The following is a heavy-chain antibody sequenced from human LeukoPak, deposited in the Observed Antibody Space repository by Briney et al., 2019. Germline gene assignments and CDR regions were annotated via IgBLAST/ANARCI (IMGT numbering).Heavy chain of an antibody. Sequence: ASVKVSCKASGYTFTSYGISWVRQAPGQGLEWMGWISAYNGNTNYAQKLQGRVTMTTDTSTSTAYMELRSLRSDDTAVYYCARDYGSGSYGDTGSPAFDIWGQGKMVTVSS. J-gene: IGHJ3*02. CDR2: ISAYNGNT. V-gene: IGHV1-18*01. CDR1: GYTFTSYG. D-gene: IGHD3-10*01. CDR3: ARDYGSGSYGDTGSPAFDI.